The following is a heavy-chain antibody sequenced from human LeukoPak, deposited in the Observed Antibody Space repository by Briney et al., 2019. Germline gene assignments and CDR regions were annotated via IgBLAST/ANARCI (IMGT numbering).Heavy chain of an antibody. D-gene: IGHD3-10*01. Sequence: GGSLGLSCSGSVFTFNSAWVSWVRQAPGKGLEWVGRIKAKTDGETTDYTAPAKGRFTISRDDSKNTVYLQMSSLQIDDTAVYYCLSAFGDWGQGTLVTVSS. V-gene: IGHV3-15*01. CDR2: IKAKTDGETT. CDR1: VFTFNSAW. J-gene: IGHJ4*02. CDR3: LSAFGD.